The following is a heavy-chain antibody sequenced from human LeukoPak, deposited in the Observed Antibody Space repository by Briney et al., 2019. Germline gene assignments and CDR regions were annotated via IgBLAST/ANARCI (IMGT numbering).Heavy chain of an antibody. D-gene: IGHD3-22*01. CDR2: ISGSGATI. J-gene: IGHJ4*02. CDR1: GFTFSNYG. CDR3: AKSPGPYYYGYYFDF. V-gene: IGHV3-23*01. Sequence: GGSLRLSCAGSGFTFSNYGVSWVRQAPGKGLEWVSGISGSGATIFYADSVTGRFTISRDNSKNTLYLQMSSLRGEDTALYYCAKSPGPYYYGYYFDFWGQGTLVAVSS.